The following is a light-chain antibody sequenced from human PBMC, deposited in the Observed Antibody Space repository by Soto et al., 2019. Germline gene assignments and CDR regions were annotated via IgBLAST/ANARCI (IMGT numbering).Light chain of an antibody. V-gene: IGKV1-39*01. J-gene: IGKJ4*01. CDR1: QSIRSY. CDR2: AAS. CDR3: QQTSSTPT. Sequence: DIQLTQSPSSLSASVGDRVTITCRASQSIRSYLNWYQQKPGKAPKLLIYAASSLQTGVSSRFSGSGSGTDFTLTISNLQPEDFATYYCQQTSSTPTFGGGPRWRSN.